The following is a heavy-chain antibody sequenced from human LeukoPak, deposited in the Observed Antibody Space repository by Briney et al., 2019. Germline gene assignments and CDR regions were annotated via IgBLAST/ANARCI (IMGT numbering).Heavy chain of an antibody. CDR3: ARREIVVVPAASFDP. CDR2: INHSGST. Sequence: SETLSLTCAVYGGSFSAYYWTWMRQPPGKGLEWIGEINHSGSTNYNPSLKSRVTISVDTSKNQFSLKLSSVTAADTSVYYCARREIVVVPAASFDPWGQGTLVTVSS. V-gene: IGHV4-34*01. CDR1: GGSFSAYY. D-gene: IGHD2-2*01. J-gene: IGHJ5*02.